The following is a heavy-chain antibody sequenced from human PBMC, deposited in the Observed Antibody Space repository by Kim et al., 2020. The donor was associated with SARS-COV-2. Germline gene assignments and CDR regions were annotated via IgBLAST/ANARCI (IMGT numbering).Heavy chain of an antibody. CDR3: ARELPDIVVGNRMDY. J-gene: IGHJ4*02. Sequence: DSVKGRFTISRDNAKNSLYLQMNSLRDEDTAVYYCARELPDIVVGNRMDYWGQGTLVTVSS. D-gene: IGHD2-2*01. V-gene: IGHV3-48*02.